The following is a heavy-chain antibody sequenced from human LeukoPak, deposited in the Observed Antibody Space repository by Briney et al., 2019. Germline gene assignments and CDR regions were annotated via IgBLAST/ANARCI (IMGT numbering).Heavy chain of an antibody. Sequence: GGSLRLSCAASGLTLYNVWMSWVRQVPGKGLEWVGRIRRKTDGETTDHAAPVKGRFTISRDDSKNTLYLQMNSLKTEDTAVYYCVTDLVIKGYFDYWGQGALVTVSS. D-gene: IGHD2-21*01. CDR3: VTDLVIKGYFDY. CDR2: IRRKTDGETT. V-gene: IGHV3-15*01. J-gene: IGHJ4*02. CDR1: GLTLYNVW.